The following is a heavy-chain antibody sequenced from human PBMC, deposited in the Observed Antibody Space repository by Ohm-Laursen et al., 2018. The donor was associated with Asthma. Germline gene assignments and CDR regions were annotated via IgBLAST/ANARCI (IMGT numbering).Heavy chain of an antibody. CDR3: ARGPPGIAAAGTGYFDY. J-gene: IGHJ4*02. CDR2: ISGSGGST. V-gene: IGHV3-23*01. D-gene: IGHD6-13*01. CDR1: GFTFSSYA. Sequence: SLRLSCTASGFTFSSYAMSWVRQAPGKGLEWVSAISGSGGSTYYADSVKGRFTISRDNSKNTLYLQMNSLRAEDTAVYYCARGPPGIAAAGTGYFDYWGQGTLVTVSS.